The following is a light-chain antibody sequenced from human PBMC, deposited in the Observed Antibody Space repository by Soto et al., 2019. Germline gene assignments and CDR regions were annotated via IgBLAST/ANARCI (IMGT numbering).Light chain of an antibody. CDR3: QSYDRSLSGSL. Sequence: QSVLTQPPSVSGAPGQRVTISCSGSSSNIGAGYEVHWYKQRPGTAPKLLIYDNFNRPSGVPDRFSGSKSGTSASLAITGLQAEDEADYYCQSYDRSLSGSLFGGGTKVTVL. CDR2: DNF. V-gene: IGLV1-40*01. J-gene: IGLJ3*02. CDR1: SSNIGAGYE.